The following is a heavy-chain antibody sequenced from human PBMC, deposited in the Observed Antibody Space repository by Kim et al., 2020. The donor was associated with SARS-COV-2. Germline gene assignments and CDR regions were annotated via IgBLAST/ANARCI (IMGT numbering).Heavy chain of an antibody. J-gene: IGHJ4*02. CDR2: IKPDGSDK. V-gene: IGHV3-7*01. CDR3: ARAVNSDY. Sequence: GGSLRLSCTASGFTFETYWMSWVRQAPGKGLEWVASIKPDGSDKFYVDSAKGRFTISRDKARNSLFLQMNSLRPEDTAVYFCARAVNSDYWGQGTLVTVSS. D-gene: IGHD2-21*01. CDR1: GFTFETYW.